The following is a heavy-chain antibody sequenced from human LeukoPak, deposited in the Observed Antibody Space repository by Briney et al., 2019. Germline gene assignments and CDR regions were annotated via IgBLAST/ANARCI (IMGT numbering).Heavy chain of an antibody. V-gene: IGHV3-23*01. CDR3: AKDLYGSGSYIDY. CDR1: GFTFSSYA. Sequence: PGGSLRLSCAASGFTFSSYAMSWVRQAPGKGLEWVSAISGSGGSTYYADSVKGWFTISRDNSKNTLYLQMNSLRAEDTAVYYCAKDLYGSGSYIDYWGQGTLVTVSS. D-gene: IGHD3-10*01. CDR2: ISGSGGST. J-gene: IGHJ4*02.